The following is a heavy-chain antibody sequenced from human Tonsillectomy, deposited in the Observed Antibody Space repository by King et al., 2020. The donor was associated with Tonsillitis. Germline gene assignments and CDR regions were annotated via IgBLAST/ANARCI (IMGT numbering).Heavy chain of an antibody. V-gene: IGHV4-30-2*01. D-gene: IGHD3-10*01. CDR3: ARGVTLVRGWNYMDV. CDR2: IYHSGSA. CDR1: GGSISSDAYS. Sequence: QLPLQESGSGLVKPSQTLSLTCDVSGGSISSDAYSWRWIRQPPGKGLEWIGYIYHSGSAYYNPSLKSRVTISVDRSKNQFSLKLSSVTAADTAVYYCARGVTLVRGWNYMDVWGKGTTVTVSS. J-gene: IGHJ6*03.